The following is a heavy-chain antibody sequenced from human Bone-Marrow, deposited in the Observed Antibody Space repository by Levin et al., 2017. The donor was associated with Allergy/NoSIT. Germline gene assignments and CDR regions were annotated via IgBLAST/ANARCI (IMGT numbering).Heavy chain of an antibody. V-gene: IGHV3-11*01. CDR3: ARVGGTIDGTIDY. CDR2: ISPTGNTI. CDR1: AITFSDNY. D-gene: IGHD3-16*01. Sequence: PGGSLRLSCAASAITFSDNYISWIRQAPGKGLEWVSYISPTGNTIYYVDSVKGRFTVSRDNAKNSLYLQMNSLRAEDTAVYYCARVGGTIDGTIDYWGQGTLVTVSS. J-gene: IGHJ4*02.